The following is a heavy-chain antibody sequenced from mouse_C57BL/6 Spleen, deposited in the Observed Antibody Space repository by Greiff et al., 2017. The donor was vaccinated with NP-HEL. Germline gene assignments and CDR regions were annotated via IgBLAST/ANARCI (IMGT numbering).Heavy chain of an antibody. CDR2: IRLKSDNYAT. Sequence: EVHLVESGGGLVQPGGSMKLSCVASGFTFSNYWMNWVRQSPEKGLEWVAQIRLKSDNYATHYAESVKGRFTISRDDSKSSVYLQMNNLRAEDTGIYYCTRWLLSYWYFDVWGTGTTVTVSS. CDR1: GFTFSNYW. CDR3: TRWLLSYWYFDV. D-gene: IGHD2-3*01. V-gene: IGHV6-3*01. J-gene: IGHJ1*03.